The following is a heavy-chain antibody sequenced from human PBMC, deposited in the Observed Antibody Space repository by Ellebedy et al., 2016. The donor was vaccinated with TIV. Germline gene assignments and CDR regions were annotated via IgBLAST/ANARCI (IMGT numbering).Heavy chain of an antibody. J-gene: IGHJ3*02. V-gene: IGHV5-10-1*01. Sequence: PGGSLRLSCKGSGYSFTSYWNSWVRQMPGKGLEWMGRIDPSESYTNYSPSFQGHVTISADKSINTAYLQWSSLKASDTAMYYCARQSIAAADAFDIWGQGTMVTVSS. CDR1: GYSFTSYW. CDR3: ARQSIAAADAFDI. CDR2: IDPSESYT. D-gene: IGHD6-13*01.